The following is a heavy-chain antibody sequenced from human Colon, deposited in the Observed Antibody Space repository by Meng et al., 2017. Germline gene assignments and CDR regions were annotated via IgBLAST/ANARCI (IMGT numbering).Heavy chain of an antibody. CDR3: ARGYYYDISGYSFDH. V-gene: IGHV5-51*01. J-gene: IGHJ4*02. D-gene: IGHD3-22*01. Sequence: GESLKISCQGSGYIFTNYWVAWVRQMPGKGLEWMGIIYPGDSEIRYSPSFQGQVSISADKSISTAHLQWSSLKASDTAVYYCARGYYYDISGYSFDHWGQGTLVTVSS. CDR1: GYIFTNYW. CDR2: IYPGDSEI.